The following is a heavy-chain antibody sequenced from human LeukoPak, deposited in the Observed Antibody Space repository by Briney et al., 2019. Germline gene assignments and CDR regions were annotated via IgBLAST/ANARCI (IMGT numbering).Heavy chain of an antibody. CDR3: ASRLLAAAVSRVTLTVSDWFDP. V-gene: IGHV1-69*04. Sequence: GASVKVSCKASGGTFSSYAISWVRQAPGQGLEWMGRIIPILGIANYAQKFQGRVTITADKSTSTAYMELSSLRSEDTAVYYCASRLLAAAVSRVTLTVSDWFDPWGQGTLVTVSS. CDR2: IIPILGIA. J-gene: IGHJ5*02. D-gene: IGHD6-13*01. CDR1: GGTFSSYA.